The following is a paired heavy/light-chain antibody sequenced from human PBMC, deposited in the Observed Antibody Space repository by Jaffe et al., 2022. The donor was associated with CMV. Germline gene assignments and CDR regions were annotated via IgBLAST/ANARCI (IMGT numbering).Light chain of an antibody. CDR3: QLWDSSRDHVV. Sequence: SYVLTQPPSVSVAPGQTATIPCGGTAKSVHWYQQRPGQAPVLVIHNDGDRPSVIPERFFASNSGNTATLAISRVEAGDEADYYCQLWDSSRDHVVFGGGTKLTVL. V-gene: IGLV3-21*04. CDR2: NDG. J-gene: IGLJ2*01. CDR1: AKS.
Heavy chain of an antibody. J-gene: IGHJ4*02. CDR3: ARGVGTIALGDGTSFDY. CDR1: GFIFSNYE. CDR2: ISGTGRTK. Sequence: EVQLVESGGGLVRPGGSLRLSCAASGFIFSNYEMAWVRQAPGKGLEWVSQISGTGRTKYSADSVRGRFSVSRDNAKKSLFLQMNSLRAEDTATYYCARGVGTIALGDGTSFDYWGQGTLVTVSS. D-gene: IGHD1-7*01. V-gene: IGHV3-48*03.